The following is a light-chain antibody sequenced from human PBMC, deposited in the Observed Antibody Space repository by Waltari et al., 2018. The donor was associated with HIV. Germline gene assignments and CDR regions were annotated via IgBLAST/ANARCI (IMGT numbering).Light chain of an antibody. CDR1: SSNIGRNY. CDR2: RNN. CDR3: ATWDDTLSGHVV. V-gene: IGLV1-47*01. J-gene: IGLJ2*01. Sequence: QSVLTQPPSASGTPGQRITISCSGSSSNIGRNYVYWYQQPPGTAPKLLIYRNNQRPSGVPDRFSGSKSGTSASLAISGLRSEDEADYYCATWDDTLSGHVVFGGGTKLNVL.